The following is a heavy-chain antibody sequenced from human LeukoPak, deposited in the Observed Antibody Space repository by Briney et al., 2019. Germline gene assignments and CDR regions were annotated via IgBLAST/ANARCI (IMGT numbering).Heavy chain of an antibody. Sequence: SETLSLTFTVSGGSISSFYWSWIRQTAGKGLEWIGRIYTSGSTNYNPSLKSRVTMSVDTSKNQFSLKLSSVTAADTAVYYCARESSTTVTTLVTTPIFDYWGQGTLVTVSS. CDR2: IYTSGST. J-gene: IGHJ4*02. D-gene: IGHD4-11*01. CDR3: ARESSTTVTTLVTTPIFDY. CDR1: GGSISSFY. V-gene: IGHV4-4*07.